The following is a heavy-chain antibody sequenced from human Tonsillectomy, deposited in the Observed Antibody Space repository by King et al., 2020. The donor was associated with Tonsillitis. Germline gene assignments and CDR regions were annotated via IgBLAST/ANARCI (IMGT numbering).Heavy chain of an antibody. CDR2: IYHSGNT. J-gene: IGHJ5*02. CDR1: GGSISSGGYS. D-gene: IGHD3-16*01. CDR3: AGGGAGWFDP. Sequence: QLQESGSGLVKPSQTLSLTCAVSGGSISSGGYSWSWIRQPPGKGLEWIGYIYHSGNTYYNPSLKSRVTISVDRSKNQFSLKLSSVTAADPAVYYCAGGGAGWFDPWGQGTLVTVSS. V-gene: IGHV4-30-2*01.